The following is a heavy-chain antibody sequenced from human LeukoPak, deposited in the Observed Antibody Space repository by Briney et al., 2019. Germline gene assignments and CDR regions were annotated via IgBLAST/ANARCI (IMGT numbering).Heavy chain of an antibody. CDR1: GFTFSSYG. V-gene: IGHV3-33*01. CDR2: IWYDGSNK. D-gene: IGHD2/OR15-2a*01. J-gene: IGHJ4*02. CDR3: AREGPRGNSQFDY. Sequence: GGSLRLSCAASGFTFSSYGTHWVRQAPGKGLEWVALIWYDGSNKYYTDSVKGRLTISRDNSKNTLYLQMNSLRAEDTAIYYCAREGPRGNSQFDYWGQGTLVTVSS.